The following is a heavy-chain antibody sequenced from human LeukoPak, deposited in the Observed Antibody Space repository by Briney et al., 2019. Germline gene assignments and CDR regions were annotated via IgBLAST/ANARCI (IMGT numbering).Heavy chain of an antibody. D-gene: IGHD3-10*01. V-gene: IGHV4-38-2*01. Sequence: KPSETLSLTCAVSGYSISSGYYWGWIRQPPGKGLEWIGTIYHSGTTYYNPSLKSRVTISVDTSKNQFSLKLSSVTAADTAVYYCARRYYYGEPFDCWGQGTLVTVSS. CDR2: IYHSGTT. CDR1: GYSISSGYY. J-gene: IGHJ4*02. CDR3: ARRYYYGEPFDC.